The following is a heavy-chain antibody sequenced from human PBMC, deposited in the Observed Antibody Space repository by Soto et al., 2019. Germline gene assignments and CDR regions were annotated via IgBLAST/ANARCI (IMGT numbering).Heavy chain of an antibody. D-gene: IGHD7-27*01. CDR2: ISSSSSYI. CDR1: GFTFSSYS. CDR3: ARGPLTYALDI. Sequence: EVQLVESGVGLVQPGGSLRLSCAASGFTFSSYSMNWVRQAPGKGLEWVSSISSSSSYIYYADSVKGRFAISRDNATNSLYLQRSSLRAEDTAVYYCARGPLTYALDIWCQGTMVTVSS. J-gene: IGHJ3*02. V-gene: IGHV3-21*01.